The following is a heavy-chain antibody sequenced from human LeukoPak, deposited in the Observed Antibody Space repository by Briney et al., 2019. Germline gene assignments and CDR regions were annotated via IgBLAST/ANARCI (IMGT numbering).Heavy chain of an antibody. CDR2: INSDGSST. Sequence: GGSLRLSCVASEFTFSNYWLHWVRQAPGKGLVWVSRINSDGSSTSYADSVKGRFTISRDNAKNTLYLQMNSLRAEDTAVYYCARVSSGSYFGYYYYYMDVWGKGTTVTVSS. D-gene: IGHD1-26*01. CDR3: ARVSSGSYFGYYYYYMDV. J-gene: IGHJ6*03. V-gene: IGHV3-74*01. CDR1: EFTFSNYW.